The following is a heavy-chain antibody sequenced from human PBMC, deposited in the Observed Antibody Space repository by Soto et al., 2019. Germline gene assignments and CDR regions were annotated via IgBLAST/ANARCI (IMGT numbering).Heavy chain of an antibody. J-gene: IGHJ6*02. CDR2: INHSGST. D-gene: IGHD6-19*01. Sequence: PSETLSLTCAVYGGSFSGYYWSWIRQPPGKGLEWIGEINHSGSTSYNPSLKSRVTISVDTSKNQFSLKLSSVTAADTAVYYCARGGGWVYYYYGMDVWGQGTTVTVSS. V-gene: IGHV4-34*01. CDR3: ARGGGWVYYYYGMDV. CDR1: GGSFSGYY.